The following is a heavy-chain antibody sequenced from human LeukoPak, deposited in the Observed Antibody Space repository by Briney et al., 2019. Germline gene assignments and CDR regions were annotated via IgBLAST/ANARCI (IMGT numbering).Heavy chain of an antibody. CDR1: GFTFSSYT. CDR3: ARVEYSNSHTGPDY. Sequence: GGSLRLSYAASGFTFSSYTMSWVRQAPGKGLEWVSSISSGSSYIYYADSVKGRFTISRDNSKNSLDLQMNSLRADDTAVYYCARVEYSNSHTGPDYWGQGTLVTVSS. D-gene: IGHD6-13*01. CDR2: ISSGSSYI. V-gene: IGHV3-21*01. J-gene: IGHJ4*02.